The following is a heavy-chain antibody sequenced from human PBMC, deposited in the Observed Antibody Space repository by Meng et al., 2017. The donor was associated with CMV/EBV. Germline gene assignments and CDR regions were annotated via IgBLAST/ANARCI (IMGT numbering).Heavy chain of an antibody. CDR2: VNHSGST. D-gene: IGHD5-18*01. V-gene: IGHV4-34*01. CDR1: GGSFSGYY. J-gene: IGHJ4*02. CDR3: ARGRGEDTAMVPFDY. Sequence: QGQLKQWGAGLLKPSETLSPTCAVYGGSFSGYYWSWIRQPPGKGLEWIGEVNHSGSTNYNPSLKSRVTISVDTSKNQFSLKLSSVTAADTAVYYCARGRGEDTAMVPFDYWGQGTLVTVSS.